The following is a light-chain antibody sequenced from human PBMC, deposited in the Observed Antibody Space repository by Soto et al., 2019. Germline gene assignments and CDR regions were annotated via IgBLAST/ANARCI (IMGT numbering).Light chain of an antibody. V-gene: IGKV3-11*01. CDR3: QQRSNWTRT. CDR1: QSVSSY. Sequence: EIVWTQSPATLSLSPGERATLSCRASQSVSSYLAWYQKKPGQDPWILMYEASNRAAGIPARFSGGGSGTDFTLTISRLETEDFAVYYCQQRSNWTRTFGQGTKVDIK. CDR2: EAS. J-gene: IGKJ1*01.